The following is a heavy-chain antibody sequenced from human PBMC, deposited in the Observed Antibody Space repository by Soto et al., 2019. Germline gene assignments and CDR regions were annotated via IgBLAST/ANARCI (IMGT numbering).Heavy chain of an antibody. J-gene: IGHJ4*02. Sequence: SETLSLTCTVSGGSISGHYWIWIRQSPGKRLEWIGYIFYSGSTNYNPSLKSRVTLSVDTSKNRFALRLSSVTAADTAVYYCARLGSSGLSPDYWGQGTLVTVSS. D-gene: IGHD3-22*01. CDR2: IFYSGST. V-gene: IGHV4-59*11. CDR3: ARLGSSGLSPDY. CDR1: GGSISGHY.